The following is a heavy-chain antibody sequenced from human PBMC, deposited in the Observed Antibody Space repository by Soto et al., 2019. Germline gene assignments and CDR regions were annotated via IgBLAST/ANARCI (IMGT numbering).Heavy chain of an antibody. V-gene: IGHV3-23*01. CDR1: GFTFRSYA. J-gene: IGHJ6*02. CDR2: ISGSGGST. D-gene: IGHD1-1*01. Sequence: SVGSLRLSCAASGFTFRSYAMSWVRQAPGKGLEWVSGISGSGGSTYYADSVKGRFTISRDNSKNTLYLQMNSLRVEDTAVYYCAKGSGLEPNYYGMDVWGQGTTVTVSS. CDR3: AKGSGLEPNYYGMDV.